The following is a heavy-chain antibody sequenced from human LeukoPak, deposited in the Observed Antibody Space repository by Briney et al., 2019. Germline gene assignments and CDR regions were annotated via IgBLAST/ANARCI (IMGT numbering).Heavy chain of an antibody. CDR1: GFTFSSYW. CDR3: ARDQPTARRAIFDY. J-gene: IGHJ4*02. Sequence: GGSLTLSCAASGFTFSSYWMSWVRQAPGKGLEWVANIKQGGSEKYYVDSVKGRFTISRDNDNNSLYLQMNSLGAEDTAVYYCARDQPTARRAIFDYWGKGTRVTVSS. CDR2: IKQGGSEK. V-gene: IGHV3-7*01. D-gene: IGHD2-2*02.